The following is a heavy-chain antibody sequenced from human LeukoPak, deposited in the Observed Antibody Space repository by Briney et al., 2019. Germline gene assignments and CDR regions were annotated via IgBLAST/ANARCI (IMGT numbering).Heavy chain of an antibody. J-gene: IGHJ4*02. D-gene: IGHD5-18*01. CDR3: ARMPGYNYGYVDY. CDR2: IYYSGST. CDR1: GGSISSYY. V-gene: IGHV4-59*08. Sequence: SETLSLTCTVSGGSISSYYWSWIRQPPGKGLEWIGYIYYSGSTHYNPSLKSRVTISVDTSKNQFSLKLSSVTAADTAVYYCARMPGYNYGYVDYWGQETLVTVSS.